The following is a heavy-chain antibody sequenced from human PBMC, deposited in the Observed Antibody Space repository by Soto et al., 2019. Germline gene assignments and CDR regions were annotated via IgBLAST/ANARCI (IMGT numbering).Heavy chain of an antibody. Sequence: SETLSLTCAVSGGSISSYYWSWIRQPPGKGLEWIGYIYYSGSTNYNPSLKSRATISLDTSKNQFSLKLSSVTAADTAVYYCARQGPASILNTWFDPWGQGTLVTVSS. D-gene: IGHD2-2*01. J-gene: IGHJ5*02. CDR2: IYYSGST. CDR3: ARQGPASILNTWFDP. V-gene: IGHV4-59*01. CDR1: GGSISSYY.